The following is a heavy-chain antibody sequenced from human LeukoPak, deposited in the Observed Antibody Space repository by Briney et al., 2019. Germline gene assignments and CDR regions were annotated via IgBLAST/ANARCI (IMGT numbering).Heavy chain of an antibody. CDR1: GGSISSYY. CDR3: ARESTGTTSGMDV. D-gene: IGHD1-1*01. CDR2: IYYSGST. Sequence: SETLSLTCTVSGGSISSYYWSWIRQPPGKGLEWIWYIYYSGSTNYNPSLKSRVTISVDTSKNQFSLKLSSVTAADTAVYYCARESTGTTSGMDVWGQGTTVTVSS. J-gene: IGHJ6*02. V-gene: IGHV4-59*01.